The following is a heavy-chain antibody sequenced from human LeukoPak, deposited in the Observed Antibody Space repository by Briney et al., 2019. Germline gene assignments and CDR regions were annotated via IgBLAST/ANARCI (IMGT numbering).Heavy chain of an antibody. D-gene: IGHD3-3*01. CDR3: ASRTYYDFWSGYYGGNFDY. Sequence: SQTLSLTCTVSGGSISSGDYYWSWIRQPPGKGLEWIGYIYYSGSTYYNPSLKSRVTISVDTSKNQFSLKLSSVTAADTAVYYCASRTYYDFWSGYYGGNFDYWGQGTLVTVSS. CDR2: IYYSGST. CDR1: GGSISSGDYY. V-gene: IGHV4-30-4*08. J-gene: IGHJ4*02.